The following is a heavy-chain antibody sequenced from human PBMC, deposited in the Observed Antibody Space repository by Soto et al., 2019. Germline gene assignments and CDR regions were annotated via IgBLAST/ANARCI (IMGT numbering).Heavy chain of an antibody. D-gene: IGHD6-13*01. J-gene: IGHJ5*02. CDR2: IYWDDDK. Sequence: GAGPTLGNPTQTLTLTCTFSGFSLSTCGGGVGWIRQPPGKALEWLALIYWDDDKRYSPSLKSRLTITKDTSKNQVVLTMTNMDPVDTATYYCAHMTTPAAAGTAEWFDPWGQGTLVTVSS. CDR3: AHMTTPAAAGTAEWFDP. CDR1: GFSLSTCGGG. V-gene: IGHV2-5*02.